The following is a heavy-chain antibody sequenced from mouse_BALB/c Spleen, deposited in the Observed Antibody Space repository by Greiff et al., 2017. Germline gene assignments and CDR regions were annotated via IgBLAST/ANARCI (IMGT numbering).Heavy chain of an antibody. J-gene: IGHJ4*01. CDR3: ARSEYGNYGWYAMDY. Sequence: QVQLQQPGAELVMPGASVKMSCKASGYTFTDYWMHWVKQRPGQGLEWIGAIDTSDSYTSYNQKFKGKATLTVDESSSTAYMQLSSLTSEDSAVYYCARSEYGNYGWYAMDYWGQGTSVTVSS. CDR2: IDTSDSYT. CDR1: GYTFTDYW. V-gene: IGHV1-69*01. D-gene: IGHD2-10*02.